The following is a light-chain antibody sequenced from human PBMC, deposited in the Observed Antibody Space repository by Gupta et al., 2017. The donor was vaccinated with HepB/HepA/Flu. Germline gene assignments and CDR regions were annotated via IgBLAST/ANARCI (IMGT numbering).Light chain of an antibody. CDR1: QGISND. CDR2: SAS. J-gene: IGKJ4*01. CDR3: LQHNSYPFT. Sequence: MTQSPSSPSASVGDRVTITCRASQGISNDLAWYQQTPGKPPKRLIYSASSLQSGVPPRFSGSGSGTEFTLTISSLQPEDIATYYCLQHNSYPFTCGGGTKVEIK. V-gene: IGKV1-17*01.